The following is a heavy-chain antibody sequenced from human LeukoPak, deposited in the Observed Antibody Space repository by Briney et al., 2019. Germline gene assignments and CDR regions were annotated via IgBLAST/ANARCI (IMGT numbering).Heavy chain of an antibody. Sequence: GSLRLSCAASGFTFNTYGMHWVRQTPGKGLEWVAVISYDGNNNYYADSLKGRFTISRDNSKNTLYLQMNSLRADDTAVYYCAKDKVAVAGTSYFYGMDVWGQGTTVTVSS. V-gene: IGHV3-30*18. J-gene: IGHJ6*02. CDR2: ISYDGNNN. CDR3: AKDKVAVAGTSYFYGMDV. CDR1: GFTFNTYG. D-gene: IGHD6-19*01.